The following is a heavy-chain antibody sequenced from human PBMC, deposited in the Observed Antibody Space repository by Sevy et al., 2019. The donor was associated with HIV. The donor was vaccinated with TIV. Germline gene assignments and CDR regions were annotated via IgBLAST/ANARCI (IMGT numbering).Heavy chain of an antibody. CDR1: GFTFSSYS. Sequence: GGSLRLSCAASGFTFSSYSMNWVRQAPGKGLEWVSYISSSSSTIYYADSVKGRFTISRDNAKNSLYLQMNSLRDEDTAGYYCAREFRDYDSSGYCDYWGQGTLVTVSS. CDR2: ISSSSSTI. V-gene: IGHV3-48*02. J-gene: IGHJ4*02. CDR3: AREFRDYDSSGYCDY. D-gene: IGHD3-22*01.